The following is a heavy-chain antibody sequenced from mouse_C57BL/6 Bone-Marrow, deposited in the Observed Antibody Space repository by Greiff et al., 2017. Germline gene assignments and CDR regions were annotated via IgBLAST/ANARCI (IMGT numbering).Heavy chain of an antibody. CDR1: GFNIKNTY. V-gene: IGHV14-3*01. CDR3: ARCYYYGSSYAWFAY. D-gene: IGHD1-1*01. CDR2: IDPANGNT. Sequence: VHVKQSVAELVRPGASVKLSCTASGFNIKNTYMHWVKQRPEQGLEWIGRIDPANGNTKYAPKFQGKDTITADTSSNTAYLQLSSLTSEDTAIYYCARCYYYGSSYAWFAYWGQGTLVTVSA. J-gene: IGHJ3*01.